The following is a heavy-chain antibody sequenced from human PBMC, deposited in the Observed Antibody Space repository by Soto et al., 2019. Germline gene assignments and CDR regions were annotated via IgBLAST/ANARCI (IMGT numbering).Heavy chain of an antibody. CDR1: GGSISSGGYY. CDR3: ARGTPTGTHVVYY. D-gene: IGHD3-10*01. J-gene: IGHJ4*02. Sequence: SETLSLTCTVSGGSISSGGYYWSWIRQHPGKGLEWIGYIYSSRRTYYNPSLKSRVTMSLDTSKNQFSLNLSSVTAADTAVYYCARGTPTGTHVVYYWGQGTLVTVSS. V-gene: IGHV4-31*03. CDR2: IYSSRRT.